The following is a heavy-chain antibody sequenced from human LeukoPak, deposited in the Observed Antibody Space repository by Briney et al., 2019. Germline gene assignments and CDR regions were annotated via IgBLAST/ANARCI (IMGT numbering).Heavy chain of an antibody. CDR1: GFTFSTYA. Sequence: GGSLRLSCAASGFTFSTYAMNWVRHTPGKGLEWVSSIVGSGADTYYADSVKGRFTISRDNAKNSLYLQMNSLRAEDTAVYYCARVRSGSLDAFDIWGQGTMVTVSS. V-gene: IGHV3-23*01. J-gene: IGHJ3*02. D-gene: IGHD1-26*01. CDR2: IVGSGADT. CDR3: ARVRSGSLDAFDI.